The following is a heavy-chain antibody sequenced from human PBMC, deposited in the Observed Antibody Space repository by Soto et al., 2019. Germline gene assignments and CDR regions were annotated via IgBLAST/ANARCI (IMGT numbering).Heavy chain of an antibody. CDR1: GFTFSSYG. V-gene: IGHV3-30*18. CDR2: ISYDGSNK. J-gene: IGHJ4*02. Sequence: QVQLVESGGGVVQPGRSLRLSCAASGFTFSSYGMHWVRQAPGKGLEWVAVISYDGSNKYYADSVKGRFTISRDNSKNTLHLQMNSLRAEDTAVYYCAKGGEGGYDYWGQGTLVTVSS. D-gene: IGHD3-16*01. CDR3: AKGGEGGYDY.